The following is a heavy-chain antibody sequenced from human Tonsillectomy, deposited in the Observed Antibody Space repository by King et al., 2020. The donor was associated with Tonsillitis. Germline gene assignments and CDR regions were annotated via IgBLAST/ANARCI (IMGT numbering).Heavy chain of an antibody. CDR2: INPSGGST. CDR1: GYTLTSYY. V-gene: IGHV1-46*01. CDR3: ARDPYYYDSSGYYAKYYFDY. Sequence: VQLVESGAEVKKPGASVKVSCKASGYTLTSYYMHWVRQAPGQGLEWMGIINPSGGSTSYAQKFQGRVTMTRDTSTSTVYMELSSLRSEDTAVYYCARDPYYYDSSGYYAKYYFDYWGQGTLVTVSS. J-gene: IGHJ4*02. D-gene: IGHD3-22*01.